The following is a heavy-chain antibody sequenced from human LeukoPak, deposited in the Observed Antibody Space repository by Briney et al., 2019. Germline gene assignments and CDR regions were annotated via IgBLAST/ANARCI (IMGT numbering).Heavy chain of an antibody. Sequence: GGSLTLSCTASGFTFSSWYMYWVRHRPGKGLEWLCRITSDGTTSYYADSVRGRFTISRDNAKNTLYLQMNSLTDEDTAVYYCASPKPDYWGQGTLVTVSS. V-gene: IGHV3-74*01. CDR2: ITSDGTTS. CDR1: GFTFSSWY. J-gene: IGHJ4*02. CDR3: ASPKPDY.